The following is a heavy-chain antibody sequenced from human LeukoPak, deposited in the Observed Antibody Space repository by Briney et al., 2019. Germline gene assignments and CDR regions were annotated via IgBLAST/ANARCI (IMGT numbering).Heavy chain of an antibody. CDR3: AKDPTLVATISHFDSREANYYYYGMDV. D-gene: IGHD5-12*01. CDR2: ISGSGGST. Sequence: PGGSLRLSCAASGFTFSSYAMSWVRQAPGKGLEWVSAISGSGGSTYYADSVKGRFTISRDNSKNTLYLQMNSLRAEDTAVYYCAKDPTLVATISHFDSREANYYYYGMDVWGQGTTVTVSS. J-gene: IGHJ6*02. CDR1: GFTFSSYA. V-gene: IGHV3-23*01.